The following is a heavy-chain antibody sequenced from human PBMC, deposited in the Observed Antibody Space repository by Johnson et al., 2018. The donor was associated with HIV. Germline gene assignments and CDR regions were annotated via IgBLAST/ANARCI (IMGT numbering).Heavy chain of an antibody. J-gene: IGHJ3*02. D-gene: IGHD1-1*01. CDR2: ISYDGSNK. CDR1: GFTFSSYA. V-gene: IGHV3-30*04. Sequence: QVHLVESGGGVVQPGRSLRLSCAASGFTFSSYAMHWVRQAPGKGLEWVAVISYDGSNKYQADSVKGRFTISRDNSKNTLYLQMNSLRAEDTAVYYCARGGIIHDAFDIWGQGTMVTVSS. CDR3: ARGGIIHDAFDI.